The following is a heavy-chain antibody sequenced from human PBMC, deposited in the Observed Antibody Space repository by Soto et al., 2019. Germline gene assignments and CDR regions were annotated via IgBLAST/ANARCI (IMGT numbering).Heavy chain of an antibody. V-gene: IGHV5-51*01. CDR2: IYPGVSDT. D-gene: IGHD2-15*01. CDR3: AREVPCSGGSCALFDP. J-gene: IGHJ5*02. Sequence: PGESLKISCQGSGYSFTSYWIGWVRQMPGKGLEWMGIIYPGVSDTRYSPSFQGQVTISADKSISTAYLQWSSLKASDTAMYYCAREVPCSGGSCALFDPWGQGTLVTVSS. CDR1: GYSFTSYW.